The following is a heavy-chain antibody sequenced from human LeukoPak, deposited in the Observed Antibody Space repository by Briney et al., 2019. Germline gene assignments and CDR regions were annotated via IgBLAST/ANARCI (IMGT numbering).Heavy chain of an antibody. CDR3: ARGQGLDFRWYFDL. CDR1: VFTFSSYG. V-gene: IGHV3-13*01. J-gene: IGHJ2*01. CDR2: IGTAGDT. Sequence: GGSLRLSCAPSVFTFSSYGMHCVRHATGKGVEWVSAIGTAGDTYYPGSVKGRFTISRENAKNSLYLQMNGLRAGDTAVYYCARGQGLDFRWYFDLWGRGTLVTVSS.